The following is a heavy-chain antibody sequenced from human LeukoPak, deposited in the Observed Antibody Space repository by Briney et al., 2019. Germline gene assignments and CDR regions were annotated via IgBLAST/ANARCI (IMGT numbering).Heavy chain of an antibody. CDR1: GFTFSSYA. Sequence: GGSLRLSCAASGFTFSSYAMSWVRQAPGKGLEWVSTIRDSGGSTYYADSVKGRFTISRDNSKNTLYLQMNSLRAEDTAVHYCAKANSITIFGVISPVEYWGQGTLVTVSS. CDR2: IRDSGGST. D-gene: IGHD3-3*01. CDR3: AKANSITIFGVISPVEY. J-gene: IGHJ4*02. V-gene: IGHV3-23*01.